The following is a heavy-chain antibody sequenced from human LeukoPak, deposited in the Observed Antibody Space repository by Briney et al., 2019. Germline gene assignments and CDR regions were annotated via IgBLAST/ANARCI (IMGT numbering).Heavy chain of an antibody. Sequence: GGSLRLSCAASGFAFSDYWMSWVRQAPGKGLEWVANIKKDGSDKYYVESVKGRFTVSRDNSKNTLYLQMNSLRAEDTAVYYCAKLRLYYYGSGSYSDYWGQGTLVTVSS. V-gene: IGHV3-7*03. J-gene: IGHJ4*02. CDR2: IKKDGSDK. D-gene: IGHD3-10*01. CDR1: GFAFSDYW. CDR3: AKLRLYYYGSGSYSDY.